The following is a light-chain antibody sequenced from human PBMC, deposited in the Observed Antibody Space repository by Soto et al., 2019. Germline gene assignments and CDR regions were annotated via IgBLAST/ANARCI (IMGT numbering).Light chain of an antibody. CDR2: GAS. J-gene: IGKJ1*01. Sequence: EIVLTQSPGTLSLSPGERATLSFRASQSVSSNHLAWYQQKRGQAPRLLIYGASSKATGVPDRFSGSGSGTDFTLTISSLEPEDFAVYYCQQYGSSPKTFGQGTKVEIK. CDR3: QQYGSSPKT. V-gene: IGKV3-20*01. CDR1: QSVSSNH.